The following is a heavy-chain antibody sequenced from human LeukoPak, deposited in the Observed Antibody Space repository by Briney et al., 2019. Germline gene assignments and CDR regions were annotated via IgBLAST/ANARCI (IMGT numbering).Heavy chain of an antibody. CDR2: INGDGRII. D-gene: IGHD1-26*01. CDR1: GFTFSSNW. J-gene: IGHJ1*01. CDR3: VREVGAPGSFQH. V-gene: IGHV3-74*03. Sequence: GGSLRLSCAASGFTFSSNWMHWVRQAPGKGLVWISRINGDGRIIEHAESVKGRFTISRNNADNTLHLQMNSLRAADTAVYHCVREVGAPGSFQHWGQGAPVTVSS.